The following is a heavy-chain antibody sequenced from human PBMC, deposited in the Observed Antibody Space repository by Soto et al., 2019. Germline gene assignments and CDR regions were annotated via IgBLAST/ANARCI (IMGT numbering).Heavy chain of an antibody. Sequence: SETLSLTCTVSGGSISSSSYYWGWIRQPPGKGLEWIGSIYYSGSTYYNPSLKSRVTISVDTSKNRFSLKLSSVTAADTTVYYCARRGYCSGGSCYPGPFDYWGQGTLVT. CDR1: GGSISSSSYY. CDR2: IYYSGST. V-gene: IGHV4-39*01. CDR3: ARRGYCSGGSCYPGPFDY. J-gene: IGHJ4*02. D-gene: IGHD2-15*01.